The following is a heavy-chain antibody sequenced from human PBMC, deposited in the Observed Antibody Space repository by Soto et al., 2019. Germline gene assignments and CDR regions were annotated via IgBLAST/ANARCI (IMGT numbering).Heavy chain of an antibody. D-gene: IGHD3-9*01. CDR1: GFTFSDYY. V-gene: IGHV3-11*01. CDR3: ARDVSDILTGWLSEQ. J-gene: IGHJ4*02. CDR2: ISSSGSTM. Sequence: QVQLVESGGGLVKPGGSLRLSCAASGFTFSDYYMTWIRQAPGKGLEWVSYISSSGSTMDYIDSVKGRFTISRDNAKNSLYLQMDSLRVEDTAVYYCARDVSDILTGWLSEQWGQGTLVTVSS.